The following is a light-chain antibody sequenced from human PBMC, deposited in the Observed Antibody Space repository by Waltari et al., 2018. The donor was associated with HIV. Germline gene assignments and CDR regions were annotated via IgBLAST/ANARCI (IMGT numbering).Light chain of an antibody. J-gene: IGLJ2*01. V-gene: IGLV7-46*01. CDR1: SGPVTSGHY. CDR2: DTN. Sequence: QAVVTQEPALTVSPGGTATLPCGSSSGPVTSGHYPHWFQQKPGQAPRALIYDTNNKHSWTPARFSGSLLGGKAALTLSGAQPEDEADYFCLLSYSGARPAIFGGGTKLSVL. CDR3: LLSYSGARPAI.